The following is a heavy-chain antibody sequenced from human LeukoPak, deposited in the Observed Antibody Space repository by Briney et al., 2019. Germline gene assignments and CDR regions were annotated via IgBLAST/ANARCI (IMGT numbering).Heavy chain of an antibody. D-gene: IGHD3-22*01. CDR3: ARTPSYYYDSSGYFQYYFDY. V-gene: IGHV2-70*11. CDR1: GFSLSTSGMC. Sequence: SGPALVKPTQTLTLTCTFSGFSLSTSGMCVSWIRQPPGKALEWLARIDWDDDKYYSTSLKTRLTISKDTSKNQVVLTMTNMDPVDTATYYCARTPSYYYDSSGYFQYYFDYWGQGTLVTVSS. CDR2: IDWDDDK. J-gene: IGHJ4*02.